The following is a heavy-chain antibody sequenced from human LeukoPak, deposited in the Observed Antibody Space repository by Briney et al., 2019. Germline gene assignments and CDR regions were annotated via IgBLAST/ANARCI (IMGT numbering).Heavy chain of an antibody. CDR1: GGSISSGGYS. CDR3: ARLGYSYGYAVYFDY. V-gene: IGHV4-30-2*01. Sequence: SQTLSLTCAVSGGSISSGGYSWSWIRQPPGKGLEWIGYIYHSGSTYYNPSLKSRVTISVDTSKNQFSLKLSSVTAADTAVYYCARLGYSYGYAVYFDYWGQGTLVTVSS. D-gene: IGHD5-18*01. CDR2: IYHSGST. J-gene: IGHJ4*02.